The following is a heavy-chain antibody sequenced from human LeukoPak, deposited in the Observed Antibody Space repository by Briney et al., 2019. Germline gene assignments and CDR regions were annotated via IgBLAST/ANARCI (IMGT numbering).Heavy chain of an antibody. J-gene: IGHJ4*02. CDR3: ARDQYDTWSRRGDFDS. CDR1: GFTFSSYW. CDR2: INHNGNVN. V-gene: IGHV3-7*03. Sequence: GGSLRLSCAASGFTFSSYWMNWARQAPGKGLEWVASINHNGNVNYYVDSVKGRFTISRDNAKNSLYLQMNSLRVEDTAVFYCARDQYDTWSRRGDFDSWGQGTLVIVSS. D-gene: IGHD3-3*01.